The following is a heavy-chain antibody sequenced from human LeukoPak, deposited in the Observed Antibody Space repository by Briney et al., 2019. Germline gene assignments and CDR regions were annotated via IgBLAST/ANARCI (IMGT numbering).Heavy chain of an antibody. Sequence: GRSLRLSCAASGFTFDDYAMHWVRQAPGKGLEWVSGISWNSGSIGYADSVKGRFTISRDNSKNTLYLQMNSLRAEDTAVYYCARDVRYFDWSYEDYYGMDVWGQGTTVTVSS. V-gene: IGHV3-9*01. D-gene: IGHD3-9*01. CDR2: ISWNSGSI. CDR3: ARDVRYFDWSYEDYYGMDV. J-gene: IGHJ6*02. CDR1: GFTFDDYA.